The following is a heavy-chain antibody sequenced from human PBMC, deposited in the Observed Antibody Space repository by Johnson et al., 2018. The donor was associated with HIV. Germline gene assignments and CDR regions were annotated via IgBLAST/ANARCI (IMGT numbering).Heavy chain of an antibody. V-gene: IGHV3-66*01. D-gene: IGHD5-24*01. CDR2: IASGGGT. CDR3: ARGCRDGYTCDVFDV. Sequence: VQLVESGGGLVQPGGSLRLSCAASGLSVSSNYMTWVRQGPGKGLEWVSVIASGGGTKYADSVTGRFIISRDNSKNTLYLQMNSLRAEDTAVYFCARGCRDGYTCDVFDVWGQGTGVTVSS. CDR1: GLSVSSNY. J-gene: IGHJ3*01.